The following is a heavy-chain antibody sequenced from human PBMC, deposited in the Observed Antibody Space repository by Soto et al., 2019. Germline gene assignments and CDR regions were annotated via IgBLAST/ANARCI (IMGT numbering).Heavy chain of an antibody. CDR2: ISAYNGNT. J-gene: IGHJ4*02. Sequence: QVQLVQSGAEVKKPGASVKVSCKASGYTFTSYGISWVRQAPGQGLEWMGWISAYNGNTNYAQKLQGRVTMTTDTSTSTAYMELRSLRSDDTAAYYCARDLYDFWSGYYGEFDYWGQGTLVTVSS. CDR1: GYTFTSYG. CDR3: ARDLYDFWSGYYGEFDY. D-gene: IGHD3-3*01. V-gene: IGHV1-18*01.